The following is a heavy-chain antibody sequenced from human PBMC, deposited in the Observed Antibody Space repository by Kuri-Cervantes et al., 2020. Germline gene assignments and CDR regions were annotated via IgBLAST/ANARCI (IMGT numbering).Heavy chain of an antibody. J-gene: IGHJ4*02. D-gene: IGHD3-22*01. V-gene: IGHV1-8*01. Sequence: VSVNVSCKASGSTVTSYDINWVRQATGQGLEWMGWMNPNSGNTGYAQKFQGRVTMTRNTSISTAYMELSSLRSEDTAVYYCAISPSDLDYYDSSGLDDYWGQGTLVTVSS. CDR2: MNPNSGNT. CDR1: GSTVTSYD. CDR3: AISPSDLDYYDSSGLDDY.